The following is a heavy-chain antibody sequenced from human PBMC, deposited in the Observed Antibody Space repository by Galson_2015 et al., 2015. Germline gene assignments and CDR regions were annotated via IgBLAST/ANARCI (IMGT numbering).Heavy chain of an antibody. V-gene: IGHV4-34*01. D-gene: IGHD5-18*01. CDR3: ARYSYGNDAFDI. Sequence: ETLSLTCAVYGGSFSGYYWSWIRQPPGKGLEWIGEIYHSGSTNYNPSLKSRVTISVDKSKNQFSLKLSSVTAADTAVYYCARYSYGNDAFDIWGQGTTVTVSS. CDR2: IYHSGST. J-gene: IGHJ3*02. CDR1: GGSFSGYY.